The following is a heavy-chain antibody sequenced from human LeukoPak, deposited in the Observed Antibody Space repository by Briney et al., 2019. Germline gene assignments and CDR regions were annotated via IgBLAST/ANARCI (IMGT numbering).Heavy chain of an antibody. CDR3: AKIAGGG. Sequence: GGSLRLSCAASGFSFSSYAMSWVRQAPGKGLECVSAISGSGSNTYCADSVKGRFTISRDNSKNTVYLQMNGLRVEDTAVYYCAKIAGGGWGQGTLVTVSS. D-gene: IGHD1-26*01. CDR2: ISGSGSNT. CDR1: GFSFSSYA. V-gene: IGHV3-23*01. J-gene: IGHJ4*02.